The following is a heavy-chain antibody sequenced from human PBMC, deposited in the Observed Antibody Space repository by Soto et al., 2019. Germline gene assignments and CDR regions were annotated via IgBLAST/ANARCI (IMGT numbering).Heavy chain of an antibody. Sequence: QIHLVQSGAEVRKPGASVNVSCKTSGYIFTNYGVSWVRQAPGEGLEVVGGISGYNGYPKYGQRFQGRVTLSTDTSTTTGYMELRNLSSDDTAVYYCARGSSGALYDYWGQGTLLTVSS. CDR2: ISGYNGYP. V-gene: IGHV1-18*04. CDR1: GYIFTNYG. CDR3: ARGSSGALYDY. J-gene: IGHJ4*02.